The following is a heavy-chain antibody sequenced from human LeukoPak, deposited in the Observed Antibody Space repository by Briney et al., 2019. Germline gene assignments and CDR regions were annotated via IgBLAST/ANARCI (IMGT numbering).Heavy chain of an antibody. Sequence: GGSLRLSCAASGFTFSSYAMSWVRQASGKGLEWVSAISGSGGSTYYADSVKGRFTISRDNSKNTLYLQMNSLRAEDTAVYYCAKGSSGWHYYYYGMDVWGQGTTVTVSS. V-gene: IGHV3-23*01. J-gene: IGHJ6*02. CDR1: GFTFSSYA. D-gene: IGHD6-19*01. CDR3: AKGSSGWHYYYYGMDV. CDR2: ISGSGGST.